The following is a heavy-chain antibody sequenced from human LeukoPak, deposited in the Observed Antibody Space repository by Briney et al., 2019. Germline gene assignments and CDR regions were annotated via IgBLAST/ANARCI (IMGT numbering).Heavy chain of an antibody. CDR1: GGSISSYY. Sequence: PSETLYLTCTVSGGSISSYYWSWIRQPPGKGLEWIGYIYYSGSTNYNPSLKSRVTISVDTSNNQLSLKVNSVTAADTAMYYCVKSNSRYQPWTLDIWGRGTMVTVSS. CDR2: IYYSGST. D-gene: IGHD2-2*01. J-gene: IGHJ3*02. V-gene: IGHV4-59*01. CDR3: VKSNSRYQPWTLDI.